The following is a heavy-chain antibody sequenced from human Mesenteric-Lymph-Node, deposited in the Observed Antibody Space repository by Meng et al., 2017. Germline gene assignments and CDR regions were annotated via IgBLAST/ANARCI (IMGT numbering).Heavy chain of an antibody. V-gene: IGHV4-31*08. CDR1: GGSISSGGYY. Sequence: QVQLQESGPGLVKPSQTLSLTCTVSGGSISSGGYYWSWIRQHPGKGLEWIGYIYYRGSSAYNPSLKSRISMSVDMSKNQFSLKVNSVTTADTAIYYCVISSHNWGQGTLVTVSS. J-gene: IGHJ4*02. CDR2: IYYRGSS. CDR3: VISSHN. D-gene: IGHD3-3*02.